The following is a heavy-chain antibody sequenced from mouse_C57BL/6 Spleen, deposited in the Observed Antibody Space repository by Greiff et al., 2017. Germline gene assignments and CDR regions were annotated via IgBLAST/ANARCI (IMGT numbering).Heavy chain of an antibody. CDR1: GFTFSDYY. J-gene: IGHJ2*01. CDR2: INYDGSST. V-gene: IGHV5-16*01. Sequence: EVQVVESEGGLVQPGSSMKLSCTASGFTFSDYYMAWVRQVPEKGLEWVANINYDGSSTYYLDSLKSRFIISRDNAKNILYLQMSSLKSEDTATYYCARVRDSSGPFDYWGQGTTLTVSS. CDR3: ARVRDSSGPFDY. D-gene: IGHD3-2*02.